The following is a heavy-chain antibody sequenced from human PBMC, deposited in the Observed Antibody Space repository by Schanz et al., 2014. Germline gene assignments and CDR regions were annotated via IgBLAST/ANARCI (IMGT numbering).Heavy chain of an antibody. V-gene: IGHV1-69*04. CDR3: ARDIQYHYDTSGPVGAFDI. CDR2: IIPILDIT. J-gene: IGHJ3*02. Sequence: QVQLVQSGAEVKKPGSSVKVSCTASGGTFSSFAIFWVRQAPGQGLEWMGTIIPILDITNYAQKFQGRVTITADKSTSTAYMELSNLRSEDTAVYYCARDIQYHYDTSGPVGAFDIWGQGTVVTVSS. CDR1: GGTFSSFA. D-gene: IGHD3-22*01.